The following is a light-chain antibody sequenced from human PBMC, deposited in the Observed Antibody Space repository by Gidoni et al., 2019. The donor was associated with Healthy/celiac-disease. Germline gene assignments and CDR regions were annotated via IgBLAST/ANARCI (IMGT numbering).Light chain of an antibody. Sequence: QAALTQPRSVSGSPGQSVTISCTGTRSDVGGYNYVPWYQQHPGKAPKLMIYDVSKRPSGVPDRFSGSKSGNTASLTISGLQAEDEADYYCCSYAGSVVFGGGTKLTVL. V-gene: IGLV2-11*01. CDR3: CSYAGSVV. CDR2: DVS. CDR1: RSDVGGYNY. J-gene: IGLJ2*01.